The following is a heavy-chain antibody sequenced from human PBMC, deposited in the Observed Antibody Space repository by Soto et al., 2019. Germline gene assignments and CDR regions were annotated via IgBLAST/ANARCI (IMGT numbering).Heavy chain of an antibody. Sequence: QVQLQESGPGLVKPSQTLSLTCTVSGGSISSGDYYWSWIRQPPGKGLEWIGYIYYSGSTYYNPSLTSRVTISVDTSKNQFSLKLSSVTAADTAVYYCARTLDRIVVAPDFWGQGTLVTVSS. CDR2: IYYSGST. CDR1: GGSISSGDYY. V-gene: IGHV4-30-4*01. CDR3: ARTLDRIVVAPDF. J-gene: IGHJ4*02. D-gene: IGHD3-22*01.